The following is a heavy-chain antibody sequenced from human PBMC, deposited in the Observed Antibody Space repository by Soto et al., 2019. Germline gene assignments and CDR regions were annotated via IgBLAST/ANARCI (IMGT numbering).Heavy chain of an antibody. V-gene: IGHV4-59*01. CDR2: IYYSGST. Sequence: SETLSLTCTVSGGSISSYYWSWIRQPPGKGLEWIGYIYYSGSTNYNPSHKSRVTISVDTSKNQFSLKLTSVTAADTAVYYCARGMGSPDYWGQGTLVTVS. J-gene: IGHJ4*02. D-gene: IGHD1-26*01. CDR1: GGSISSYY. CDR3: ARGMGSPDY.